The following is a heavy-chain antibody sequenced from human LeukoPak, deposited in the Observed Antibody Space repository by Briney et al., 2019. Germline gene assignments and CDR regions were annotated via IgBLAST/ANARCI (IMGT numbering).Heavy chain of an antibody. V-gene: IGHV5-51*01. Sequence: GESLQISCKGSGYSFTSYWIGWVRQMPGKGLEWMGIIYPGDSDTRHSPSFQGQVTISADKSISTAYLQWSSLKASDTAMYYCARQTYDSSGYYDAFDIWGQGTMVTVSS. J-gene: IGHJ3*02. D-gene: IGHD3-22*01. CDR3: ARQTYDSSGYYDAFDI. CDR1: GYSFTSYW. CDR2: IYPGDSDT.